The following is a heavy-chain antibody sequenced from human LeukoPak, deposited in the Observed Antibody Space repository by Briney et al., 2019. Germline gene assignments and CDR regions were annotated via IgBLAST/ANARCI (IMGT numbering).Heavy chain of an antibody. Sequence: GGSLRLSCAAFGFTFSSYTMSWVRQTPGKGLEWVSTITTSDGNTYYADSVKGRFTISRDNAKNSLYLQMNSLRAEDTAVYYCAREVGGSGSYWGQGTLVTVSS. CDR2: ITTSDGNT. D-gene: IGHD3-10*01. CDR1: GFTFSSYT. J-gene: IGHJ4*02. V-gene: IGHV3-21*01. CDR3: AREVGGSGSY.